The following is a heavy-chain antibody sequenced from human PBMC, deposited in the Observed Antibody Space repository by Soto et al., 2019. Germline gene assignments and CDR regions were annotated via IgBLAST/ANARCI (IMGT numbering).Heavy chain of an antibody. CDR3: VLGYCSGGHWCYLDY. J-gene: IGHJ4*02. Sequence: VKLVESGGGVVQPGRSLRLSCAVSGITFSSYGVHWVRQAPGKGPEWLGAISNDGSNKYYADSVKGRFTISRDNSKNTLYLYMDSLRPEDTAVFYCVLGYCSGGHWCYLDYWGRGTLVTVSP. V-gene: IGHV3-30*03. CDR2: ISNDGSNK. D-gene: IGHD2-15*01. CDR1: GITFSSYG.